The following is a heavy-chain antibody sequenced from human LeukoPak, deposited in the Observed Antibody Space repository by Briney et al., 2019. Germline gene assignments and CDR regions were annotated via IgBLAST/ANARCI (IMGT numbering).Heavy chain of an antibody. CDR2: ISGSGYST. Sequence: GGSLRLSCAASGFTFTTYTMTWVRRAPGEGLNWISSISGSGYSTFCSESVKGRFSISRDNSKNSVYLQMTNLTAGDTAVYFCATDSSSWNIFDNWGQGTQVTVSS. D-gene: IGHD2-15*01. J-gene: IGHJ4*02. CDR3: ATDSSSWNIFDN. V-gene: IGHV3-23*01. CDR1: GFTFTTYT.